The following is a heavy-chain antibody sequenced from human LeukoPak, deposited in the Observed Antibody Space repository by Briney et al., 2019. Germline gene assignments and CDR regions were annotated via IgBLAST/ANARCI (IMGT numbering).Heavy chain of an antibody. D-gene: IGHD1-26*01. CDR3: AKSATVGIKAPFDC. Sequence: GGSLRLSCAASGFTFKNFGFHWVRQGPGKGLEWVAVILSDGSQEFYADAVKGRITISRDNSKNTLYLQMNSLRAEDTAVYYCAKSATVGIKAPFDCWGQGALVTVSS. V-gene: IGHV3-33*06. CDR1: GFTFKNFG. CDR2: ILSDGSQE. J-gene: IGHJ4*02.